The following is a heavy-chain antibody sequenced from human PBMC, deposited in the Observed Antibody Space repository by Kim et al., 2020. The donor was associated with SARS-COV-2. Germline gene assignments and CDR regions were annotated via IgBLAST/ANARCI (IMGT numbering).Heavy chain of an antibody. V-gene: IGHV4-34*01. D-gene: IGHD5-12*01. Sequence: SETLSLTCAVYGGSFSGYYWSWIRQPPGKGLEWIGEINHSGSTNYNPSLKSRVTISVDTSKNQFSLKLSSVTAADTAVYYCARDHRVYSGYPGYGDYVGYWGQGTLVTVSS. CDR3: ARDHRVYSGYPGYGDYVGY. CDR2: INHSGST. J-gene: IGHJ4*02. CDR1: GGSFSGYY.